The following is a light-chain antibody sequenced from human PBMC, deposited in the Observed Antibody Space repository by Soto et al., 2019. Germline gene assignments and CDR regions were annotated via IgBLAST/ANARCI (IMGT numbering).Light chain of an antibody. V-gene: IGKV3-15*01. CDR1: QSVSIN. CDR2: GAS. CDR3: QQYNNWPRT. Sequence: EIVMTQSPATLSVSPGERATLSCRASQSVSINLAWYQQKPGQAPRLLIYGASTRATGIPARFSGSGSGTEFTLTMSGLQSEDFAVYYCQQYNNWPRTFGGGTKVEIK. J-gene: IGKJ4*01.